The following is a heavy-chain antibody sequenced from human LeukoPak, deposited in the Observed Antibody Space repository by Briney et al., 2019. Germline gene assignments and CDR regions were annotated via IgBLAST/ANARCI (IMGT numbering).Heavy chain of an antibody. CDR2: ISYDGSNK. J-gene: IGHJ4*02. D-gene: IGHD5-18*01. CDR1: GFTFSSYG. V-gene: IGHV3-30*18. Sequence: GGSLRLSCAASGFTFSSYGMHWVRQAPGKGLEWVAVISYDGSNKYYADSVKGRFTISRDNSMNTLYLQMNSLRAEDTAVYYCAKEEEDTAMDLYDYWGQGTLVTVSS. CDR3: AKEEEDTAMDLYDY.